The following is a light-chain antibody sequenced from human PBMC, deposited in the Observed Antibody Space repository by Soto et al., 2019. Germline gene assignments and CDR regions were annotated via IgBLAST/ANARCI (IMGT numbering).Light chain of an antibody. V-gene: IGKV1-5*03. CDR2: KAS. J-gene: IGKJ1*01. Sequence: DVRMTQSPSTLSGSVGDRVTITCRAIQTIGSLLAWDQQKPGKAPKLLIYKASTLKSGVPSRFSGSGSGTEFTLTISSLQPDDFATYYCQHYNSYSEAFGQGSKV. CDR3: QHYNSYSEA. CDR1: QTIGSL.